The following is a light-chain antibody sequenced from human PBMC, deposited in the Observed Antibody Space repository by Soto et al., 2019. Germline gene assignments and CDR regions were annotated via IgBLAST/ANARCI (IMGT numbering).Light chain of an antibody. CDR3: NSYTSSSTYV. CDR1: SSDVGGYDY. Sequence: SVLTQPASVSGSPGQSIAISCTGTSSDVGGYDYVSWYQQHPGKAPKLMIYDVSNRPSGVSSRFSGSKSGNTASLTISGLQAEDEADYYCNSYTSSSTYVFGTGTKVTV. J-gene: IGLJ1*01. V-gene: IGLV2-14*01. CDR2: DVS.